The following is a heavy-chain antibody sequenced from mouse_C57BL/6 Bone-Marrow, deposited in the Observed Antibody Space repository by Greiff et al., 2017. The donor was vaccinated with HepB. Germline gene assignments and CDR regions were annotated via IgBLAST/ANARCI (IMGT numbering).Heavy chain of an antibody. CDR3: ARLGYYGWFAY. J-gene: IGHJ3*01. D-gene: IGHD1-1*02. CDR2: INPDSRTI. V-gene: IGHV4-1*01. Sequence: EVKLMESGGGLVQPGGSLKLSCAASGIDFSRYWMSWVRRAPGKGLEWIGEINPDSRTINYAPSLKDKFIISRDNAKNTLYLQMRKVRSEDTALYYCARLGYYGWFAYWGQGTLVTVSA. CDR1: GIDFSRYW.